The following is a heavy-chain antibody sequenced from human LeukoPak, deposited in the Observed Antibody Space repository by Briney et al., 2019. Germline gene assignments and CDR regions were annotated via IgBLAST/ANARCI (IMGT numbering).Heavy chain of an antibody. CDR1: GFIFSDYS. CDR2: ISSRSGYI. Sequence: PGGSLRLSCAASGFIFSDYSMNWVRQAPGQGLDWVSSISSRSGYIYYAESVKGRFTISRDNARNSLYLQMNSLRAEDTAVYYCVRERGSIGTDLHFWGQGTLVTASS. J-gene: IGHJ4*02. CDR3: VRERGSIGTDLHF. D-gene: IGHD1-1*01. V-gene: IGHV3-21*01.